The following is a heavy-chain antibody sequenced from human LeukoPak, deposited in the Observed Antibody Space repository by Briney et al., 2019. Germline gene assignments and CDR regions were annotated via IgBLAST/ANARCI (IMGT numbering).Heavy chain of an antibody. Sequence: GGSLRLSCAASGFTFSDHYMDLVRQAPGKGLEWVGRTRNKANSYTTEYAASVKGRFTISRDDSKNSLYLQMNSLKTEDTAVYYCARDGYNDGTFDYWGQGTLVTVSS. CDR1: GFTFSDHY. J-gene: IGHJ4*02. V-gene: IGHV3-72*01. D-gene: IGHD5-24*01. CDR3: ARDGYNDGTFDY. CDR2: TRNKANSYTT.